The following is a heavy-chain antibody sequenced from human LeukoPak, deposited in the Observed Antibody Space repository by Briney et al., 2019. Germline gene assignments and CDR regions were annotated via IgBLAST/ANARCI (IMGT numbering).Heavy chain of an antibody. CDR2: TVGSRPDT. CDR1: GFTFTNYA. Sequence: PGGSLRLSCAASGFTFTNYAMSWVRQTPGKGLEWVSATVGSRPDTYHADSVKGRFTVSRDNSKNTLYLHMNSLRAEDTAVYYCANSPDGAFDYWGQGTLVTVSS. V-gene: IGHV3-23*01. J-gene: IGHJ4*02. CDR3: ANSPDGAFDY.